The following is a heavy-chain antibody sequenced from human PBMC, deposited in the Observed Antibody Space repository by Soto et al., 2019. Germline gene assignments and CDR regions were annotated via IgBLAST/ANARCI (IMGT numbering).Heavy chain of an antibody. CDR2: ISYDGSNK. CDR1: GFTFSSYA. J-gene: IGHJ4*02. Sequence: GGSLRLSCAASGFTFSSYAMHWVRQAPGKGLEWVAVISYDGSNKYYADSVKGRFTISRDNSKNTLYLQMNSLRAEDTAVYYCARDSHNYDSSGYYLNFDYWGQGTLVTVSS. CDR3: ARDSHNYDSSGYYLNFDY. D-gene: IGHD3-22*01. V-gene: IGHV3-30-3*01.